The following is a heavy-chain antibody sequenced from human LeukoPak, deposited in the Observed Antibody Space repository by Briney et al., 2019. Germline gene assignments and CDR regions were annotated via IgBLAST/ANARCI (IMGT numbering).Heavy chain of an antibody. CDR3: AKGVGVYTNWFDP. CDR1: GFSFSTYA. CDR2: ITGSGGST. D-gene: IGHD3-10*01. Sequence: SGGSLRLSCAASGFSFSTYAMTWVRQAPGKGLEWVSTITGSGGSTYYADSVKGRFTISRDNSKNTLYVQMNSLRAEDTAVYYRAKGVGVYTNWFDPWGQGTLVTVSS. V-gene: IGHV3-23*01. J-gene: IGHJ5*02.